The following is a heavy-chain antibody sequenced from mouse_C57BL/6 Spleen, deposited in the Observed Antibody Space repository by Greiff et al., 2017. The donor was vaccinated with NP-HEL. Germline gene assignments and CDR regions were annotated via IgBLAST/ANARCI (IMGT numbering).Heavy chain of an antibody. CDR2: IDPEDGDT. J-gene: IGHJ1*03. Sequence: VQLQQSGAELVRPGASVKLSCTASGFNIKDYYMHWVKQRPEQGLEWIGRIDPEDGDTEYAPKFQGKATMTADTSSNTAYLQLSSLTSEDTAVYYCNTTTYYYGSGYRYFDVWGTGTTVTVSS. CDR3: NTTTYYYGSGYRYFDV. D-gene: IGHD1-1*01. V-gene: IGHV14-1*01. CDR1: GFNIKDYY.